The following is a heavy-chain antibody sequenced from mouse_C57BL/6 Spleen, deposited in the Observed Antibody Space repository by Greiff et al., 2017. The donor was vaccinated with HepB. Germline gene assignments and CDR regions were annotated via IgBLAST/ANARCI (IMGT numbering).Heavy chain of an antibody. D-gene: IGHD2-3*01. Sequence: QVQLQQPGAELVMPGASVKLSCKASGYTFTSYWMHWVKQRPGQGLEWIGEIDPSDSYTNYNQKLKGKSTLTVDKSSSTAYMQLSSLTSEDSAVYYCARSPDGYYAMDYWGQGTSVTVSS. CDR3: ARSPDGYYAMDY. CDR2: IDPSDSYT. J-gene: IGHJ4*01. V-gene: IGHV1-69*01. CDR1: GYTFTSYW.